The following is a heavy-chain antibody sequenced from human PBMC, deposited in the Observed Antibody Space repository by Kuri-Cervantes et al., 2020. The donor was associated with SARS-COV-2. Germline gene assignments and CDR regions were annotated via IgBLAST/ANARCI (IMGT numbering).Heavy chain of an antibody. CDR1: GFTFSSYG. CDR3: ARDSYCSGGSCYFLYYYYMDV. D-gene: IGHD2-15*01. Sequence: GESLKISCAASGFTFSSYGMHWVRQAPGKGLEWVAVISYDGSNKYYADSVKGRFTISRDNAKNSQYLQMNSLRAEDTAVYYCARDSYCSGGSCYFLYYYYMDVWGKGTTVTVSS. J-gene: IGHJ6*03. V-gene: IGHV3-30*03. CDR2: ISYDGSNK.